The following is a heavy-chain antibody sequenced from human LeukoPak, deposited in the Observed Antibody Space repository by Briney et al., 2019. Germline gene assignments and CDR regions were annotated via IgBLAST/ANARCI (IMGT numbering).Heavy chain of an antibody. CDR2: INQDGSEK. CDR1: GFAFGDYW. CDR3: ARDRDYSSSWYSVYDAFDI. Sequence: GGSLRLSCAASGFAFGDYWMDWVRQAPGKGLEWVANINQDGSEKNYVDSVKGRFTISRDNAKNPLYLQMNSMRAEDTAVYYCARDRDYSSSWYSVYDAFDIWGQGTMVTVSS. V-gene: IGHV3-7*01. J-gene: IGHJ3*02. D-gene: IGHD6-13*01.